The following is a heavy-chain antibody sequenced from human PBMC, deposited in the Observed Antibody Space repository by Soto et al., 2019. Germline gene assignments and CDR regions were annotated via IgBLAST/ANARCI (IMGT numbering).Heavy chain of an antibody. CDR2: IFSNDEK. D-gene: IGHD5-18*01. J-gene: IGHJ5*02. V-gene: IGHV2-26*01. CDR1: GFSLSNARMG. CDR3: ARAGFDSDSYGYSKSNWFDP. Sequence: QVTLKESGPVLVKPTETLTLTCTVSGFSLSNARMGVSWIRQPPGKALEWLAHIFSNDEKSYSTSLKSRLTISKDTAKNQVVLTMTNMDPVDTATYYCARAGFDSDSYGYSKSNWFDPWGQGTLVTVSS.